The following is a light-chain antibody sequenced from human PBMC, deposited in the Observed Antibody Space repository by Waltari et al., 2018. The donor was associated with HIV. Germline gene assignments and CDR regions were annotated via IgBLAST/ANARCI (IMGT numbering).Light chain of an antibody. Sequence: QSELTQPASVSGTPGQTVTFSCSGGRSNIGSNTVNWYRQFPGAAPKLLIYSNNQRPSGVPDRFSCSKSGTSASLAISGLQSGDEADYYCAAWDDSLNVYLFGPGTKATVL. CDR3: AAWDDSLNVYL. J-gene: IGLJ1*01. CDR1: RSNIGSNT. CDR2: SNN. V-gene: IGLV1-44*01.